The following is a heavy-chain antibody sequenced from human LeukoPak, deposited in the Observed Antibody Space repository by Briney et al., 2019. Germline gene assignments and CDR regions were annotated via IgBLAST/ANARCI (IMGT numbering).Heavy chain of an antibody. Sequence: GGSLRLSCAASGFTFNSYAMSWVRQAPGKGLEWVSAISGSGGSTYYADSVKGRFTISRDNSKNTLYLQMNSLRAEDTAVYYCAKDSCSSTSCYGYGGAFDIWGQGTMVTVSS. CDR2: ISGSGGST. CDR1: GFTFNSYA. J-gene: IGHJ3*02. V-gene: IGHV3-23*01. D-gene: IGHD2-2*01. CDR3: AKDSCSSTSCYGYGGAFDI.